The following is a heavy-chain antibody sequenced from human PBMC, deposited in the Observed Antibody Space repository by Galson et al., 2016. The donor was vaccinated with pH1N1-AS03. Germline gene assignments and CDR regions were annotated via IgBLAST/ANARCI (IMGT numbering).Heavy chain of an antibody. CDR2: ISVSGSDT. D-gene: IGHD3-3*01. V-gene: IGHV3-23*01. Sequence: SLRLSCAASSGYVMNWVRQAPGKGLEWVSGISVSGSDTYYVDSVKGRFTISRDNSKNTLFLQMDSLRAEDTALYYCTAGHYTNFWGQGP. J-gene: IGHJ6*02. CDR1: SGYV. CDR3: TAGHYTNF.